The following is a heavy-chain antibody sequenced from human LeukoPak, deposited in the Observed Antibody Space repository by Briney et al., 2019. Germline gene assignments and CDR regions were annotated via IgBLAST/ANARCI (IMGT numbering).Heavy chain of an antibody. Sequence: KDGESLKISCQVSGYSLTTYWIAWGRQMPGKGLEWMGIIYPGDSDTRYSPSFQGQVTFSADKSISTAYLQWSSLKASDTAMYYCASTTAAGKPLDYWGQGTLVTVSS. CDR3: ASTTAAGKPLDY. CDR2: IYPGDSDT. J-gene: IGHJ4*02. V-gene: IGHV5-51*01. CDR1: GYSLTTYW. D-gene: IGHD6-13*01.